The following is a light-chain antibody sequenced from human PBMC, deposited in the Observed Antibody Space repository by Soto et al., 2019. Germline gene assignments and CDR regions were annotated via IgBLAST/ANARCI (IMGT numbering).Light chain of an antibody. J-gene: IGLJ3*02. CDR3: AAWDDNLNVVV. CDR2: ETY. V-gene: IGLV1-51*02. Sequence: QSVLTQPPSVSAAPGQTVTISCSGSSSNIGNNYVSWYQQLPGTAPKLLIYETYKRPSGVPDRFSGSKSGTSASLAITGLQSEDEADYYCAAWDDNLNVVVFGGGTKLTVL. CDR1: SSNIGNNY.